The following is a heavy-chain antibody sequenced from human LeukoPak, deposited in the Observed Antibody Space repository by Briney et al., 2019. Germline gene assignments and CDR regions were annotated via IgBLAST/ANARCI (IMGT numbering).Heavy chain of an antibody. CDR2: IKPNSGGI. J-gene: IGHJ6*02. CDR1: GYTFTGYY. V-gene: IGHV1-2*02. CDR3: ERAYGMDV. Sequence: GASVKVSCKDSGYTFTGYYLHWVRQAPGQGLEWMGWIKPNSGGINYAQKFQGRVTMTRGTSISTAYMELSRLRSDDTAVYCCERAYGMDVWGQGTTVTVSS.